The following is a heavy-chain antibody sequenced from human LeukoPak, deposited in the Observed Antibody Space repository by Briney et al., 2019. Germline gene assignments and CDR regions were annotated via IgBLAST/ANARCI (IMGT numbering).Heavy chain of an antibody. D-gene: IGHD6-13*01. CDR2: IYSGGST. J-gene: IGHJ6*03. CDR3: ASPEPYSSSWTAGYYYYMDV. Sequence: PGGSLRFSCAASGFTVSSNYMSWVRQAPGKGLEWVSVIYSGGSTYYADCAKGRFTISRDNSKNTLYLQMNSLRAEDTAVYYCASPEPYSSSWTAGYYYYMDVWGKGTTVTVSS. CDR1: GFTVSSNY. V-gene: IGHV3-53*01.